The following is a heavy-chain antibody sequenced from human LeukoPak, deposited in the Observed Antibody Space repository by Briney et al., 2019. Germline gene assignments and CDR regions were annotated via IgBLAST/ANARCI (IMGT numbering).Heavy chain of an antibody. V-gene: IGHV3-23*01. CDR3: AKEGVEGGGWDFDY. CDR2: ISGSGGST. CDR1: GFTFSSYS. D-gene: IGHD2-21*01. J-gene: IGHJ4*02. Sequence: GGSLRLSCAASGFTFSSYSMNCVRQAPGKGLEWVSAISGSGGSTYYADPVKGRCTISRDNSKNTLYLQMNSLRAEDTAVYYCAKEGVEGGGWDFDYWGQGTLVTVSS.